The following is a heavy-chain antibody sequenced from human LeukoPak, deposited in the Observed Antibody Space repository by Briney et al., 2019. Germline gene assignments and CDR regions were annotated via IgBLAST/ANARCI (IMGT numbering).Heavy chain of an antibody. CDR2: STPVFGTV. Sequence: GASVKVSCKASGYTFTSYSIHWVRQAPGQGLEWMGGSTPVFGTVYAQKFQGRVTLIADDSTSTAYMELSSLRSGDTAVYYCATVNHYVSSGYYRYWGQGTLVTVSS. J-gene: IGHJ4*02. V-gene: IGHV1-69*13. D-gene: IGHD3-22*01. CDR3: ATVNHYVSSGYYRY. CDR1: GYTFTSYS.